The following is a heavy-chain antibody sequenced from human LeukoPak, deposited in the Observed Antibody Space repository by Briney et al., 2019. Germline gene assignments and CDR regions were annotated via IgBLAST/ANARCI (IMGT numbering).Heavy chain of an antibody. Sequence: GGSLRLSCAASGFTFSSYGMHWVRQAPGKGLEWVAVIWYDGSNKYYADSVKGRFTISRDNSKNTLYLQMNSLRAEDTAVYYCAKDFRGWYQGYFDYWGQGTLVTVSS. J-gene: IGHJ4*02. V-gene: IGHV3-30*02. CDR2: IWYDGSNK. D-gene: IGHD6-19*01. CDR3: AKDFRGWYQGYFDY. CDR1: GFTFSSYG.